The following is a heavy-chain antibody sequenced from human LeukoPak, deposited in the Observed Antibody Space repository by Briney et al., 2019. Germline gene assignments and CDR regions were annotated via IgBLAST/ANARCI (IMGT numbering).Heavy chain of an antibody. V-gene: IGHV1-2*02. CDR1: GYTFTGYY. CDR3: ARGRRGYDLYYYYYMDV. J-gene: IGHJ6*03. Sequence: ASVKVSCKASGYTFTGYYMHWVRQAPGQGLEWMGWINPNSGGTNYAQKFQGRVTMTRDTSISTAYMELSRLRSDDTAVYYCARGRRGYDLYYYYYMDVWGKGTTVTVSS. D-gene: IGHD5-12*01. CDR2: INPNSGGT.